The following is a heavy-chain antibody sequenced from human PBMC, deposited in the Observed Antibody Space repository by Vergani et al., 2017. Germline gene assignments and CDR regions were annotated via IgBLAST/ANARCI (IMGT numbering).Heavy chain of an antibody. CDR2: IYYSGST. J-gene: IGHJ4*02. CDR3: ARGGYGDYEPYFDY. V-gene: IGHV4-39*07. Sequence: QLQLQESGPGLVKPSETLSLTCTVSGGSISSSSYYWGWIRQPPGKGLEWIGSIYYSGSTYYNPSLKSRVTISVDTSKNQFSLKLSSVTAADTAVSYCARGGYGDYEPYFDYWGQGTLVTVSS. CDR1: GGSISSSSYY. D-gene: IGHD4-17*01.